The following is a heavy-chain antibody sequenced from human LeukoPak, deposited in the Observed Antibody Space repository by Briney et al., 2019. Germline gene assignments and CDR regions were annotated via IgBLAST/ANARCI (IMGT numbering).Heavy chain of an antibody. J-gene: IGHJ4*02. V-gene: IGHV1-2*02. Sequence: ASVKVSCKASGYTFTGYYMHWVRQAPGQGLEWMGWINPNSGGTNYAQKFQGRVTMTRDTSISTAYMELSRLRSDDTAVYYCAGDAVWNYYDSSGYDYWGQGTLVTVSS. CDR2: INPNSGGT. CDR3: AGDAVWNYYDSSGYDY. CDR1: GYTFTGYY. D-gene: IGHD3-22*01.